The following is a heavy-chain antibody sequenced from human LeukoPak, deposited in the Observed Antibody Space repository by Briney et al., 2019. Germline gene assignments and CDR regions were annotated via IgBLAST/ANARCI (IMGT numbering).Heavy chain of an antibody. CDR2: IKKDGSEK. J-gene: IGHJ6*04. CDR1: GFTFSSYW. D-gene: IGHD3-10*02. V-gene: IGHV3-7*01. Sequence: GGSLRLSCAASGFTFSSYWMSWVRQAPGKGLEWVANIKKDGSEKYYVDSVKGRFTISRDNAETSLYLQMNSLRAEDTAVYYCAELGITMIGGVWGKGTTVTISS. CDR3: AELGITMIGGV.